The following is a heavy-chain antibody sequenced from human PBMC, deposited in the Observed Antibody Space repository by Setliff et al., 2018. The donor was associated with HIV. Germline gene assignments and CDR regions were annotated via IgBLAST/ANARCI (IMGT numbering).Heavy chain of an antibody. CDR3: ARGAGYSYFDYSYYYMDV. CDR2: IFYSGST. V-gene: IGHV4-59*11. CDR1: DGSIRSHY. Sequence: ETLSLTCTVSDGSIRSHYWSWIRQPPGKGLEWIGYIFYSGSTNYNPSLKSRVTISVDTTKSQISLKLSSVTAADTAVYYCARGAGYSYFDYSYYYMDVWGKGTTVTVSS. D-gene: IGHD5-18*01. J-gene: IGHJ6*03.